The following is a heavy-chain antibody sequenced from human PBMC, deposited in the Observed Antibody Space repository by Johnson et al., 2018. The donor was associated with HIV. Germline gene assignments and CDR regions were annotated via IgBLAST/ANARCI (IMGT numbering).Heavy chain of an antibody. D-gene: IGHD6-13*01. J-gene: IGHJ3*02. Sequence: QVQLVEAGGGVVQPGRSLRLSYAASGFTFSSYAMHWVRQAPGKGLEWVAVIWYDGSNKYYADSVKGRFTISRDISKNTLYLQMNSLRAEDTAVYYCARDLVGVVAAAGPVGDASDIWGQGTMVTVSS. V-gene: IGHV3-30*14. CDR3: ARDLVGVVAAAGPVGDASDI. CDR2: IWYDGSNK. CDR1: GFTFSSYA.